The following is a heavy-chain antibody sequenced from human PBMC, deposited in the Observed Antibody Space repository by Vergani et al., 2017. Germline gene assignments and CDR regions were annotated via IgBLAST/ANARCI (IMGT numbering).Heavy chain of an antibody. CDR1: GFSLNTRGVS. J-gene: IGHJ6*03. V-gene: IGHV2-5*01. CDR3: FYRKTECGTSGCLYPFYGYCYMDV. CDR2: IYLNDDQ. Sequence: QITLKESGPTLVKPTQTLTLTCTFSGFSLNTRGVSVAWIRQPPGKALDWLALIYLNDDQHYSPSLNTRVTITKDASENQIVLTMTNMDYVNTDTDYYFYRKTECGTSGCLYPFYGYCYMDVWVKGTTVTVSS. D-gene: IGHD1-7*01.